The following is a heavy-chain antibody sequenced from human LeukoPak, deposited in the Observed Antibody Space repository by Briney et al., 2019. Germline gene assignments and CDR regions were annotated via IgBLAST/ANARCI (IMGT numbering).Heavy chain of an antibody. CDR1: GGSISSSSYY. V-gene: IGHV4-39*01. CDR2: IYYSGST. CDR3: ARHTKSVGATTAIDY. Sequence: SETLSLTCTVSGGSISSSSYYWGWIRQPPGKGLEWIGSIYYSGSTYYNPSLKSRVTISVDTSKQQFSLKLSSVTAADTAVYYCARHTKSVGATTAIDYWGQGTLVTVSS. J-gene: IGHJ4*02. D-gene: IGHD1-26*01.